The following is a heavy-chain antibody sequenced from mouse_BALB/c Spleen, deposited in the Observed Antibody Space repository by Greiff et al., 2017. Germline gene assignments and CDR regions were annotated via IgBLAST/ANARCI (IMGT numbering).Heavy chain of an antibody. V-gene: IGHV2-4-1*01. J-gene: IGHJ1*01. CDR2: IWSGGST. Sequence: QVQLQQSGPGLVQPSQSLSITCTVSGFSLTSYGVHWVRQSPGKGLEWLGVIWSGGSTDYNAAFISRLSISKDNSKSQVFFKMNSLQADDTAIYYCARNLIVAKGWYFDVWGAGTTVTVSS. CDR3: ARNLIVAKGWYFDV. CDR1: GFSLTSYG. D-gene: IGHD1-1*01.